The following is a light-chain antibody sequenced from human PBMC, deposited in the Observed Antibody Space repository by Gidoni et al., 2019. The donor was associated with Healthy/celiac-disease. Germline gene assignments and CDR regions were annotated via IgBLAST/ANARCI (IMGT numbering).Light chain of an antibody. CDR1: SSNIGRNS. CDR2: RNN. Sequence: QSVLTQPPSASGTPGQRVTISCSGSSSNIGRNSVYWYQQLPGTAPKLPIYRNNQRPSGVPDRFSGSKSGTSAALAISGLRSEDEADYYCAAWDDSLSGWVFGGGTKLTVL. J-gene: IGLJ3*02. V-gene: IGLV1-47*01. CDR3: AAWDDSLSGWV.